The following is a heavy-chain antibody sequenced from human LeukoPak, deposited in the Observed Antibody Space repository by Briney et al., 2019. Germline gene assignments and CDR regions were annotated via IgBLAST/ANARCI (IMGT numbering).Heavy chain of an antibody. D-gene: IGHD1-1*01. V-gene: IGHV4-61*02. J-gene: IGHJ4*02. CDR2: IYTSGTT. Sequence: SETLYLTCTVSGGSISGSSYYWSWIRQPAGKGLEWIGRIYTSGTTNYNPSLKSRVTISVDTSKNQVSLKLSSVTAADTAVYYCAKEGWNDYYFDYWGQGTLVTVSS. CDR3: AKEGWNDYYFDY. CDR1: GGSISGSSYY.